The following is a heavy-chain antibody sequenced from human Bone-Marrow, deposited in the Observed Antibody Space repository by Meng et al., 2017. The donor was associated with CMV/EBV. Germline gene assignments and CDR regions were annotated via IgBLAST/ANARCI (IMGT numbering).Heavy chain of an antibody. D-gene: IGHD6-6*01. Sequence: GGSLRLSCAASGFTFSDYYMGWVRQAPGKGLEWLSYISGSGATIFYAASVKGRFTVSRDNANNSLYLQMNSLRAEDTAVYFCARDRRVVRSWYFDLWGRGTLVTVSS. CDR3: ARDRRVVRSWYFDL. CDR1: GFTFSDYY. J-gene: IGHJ2*01. V-gene: IGHV3-11*04. CDR2: ISGSGATI.